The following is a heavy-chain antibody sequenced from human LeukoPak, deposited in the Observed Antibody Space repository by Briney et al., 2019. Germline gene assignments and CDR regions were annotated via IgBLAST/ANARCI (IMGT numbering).Heavy chain of an antibody. CDR3: ARAVLSYCSGGSCPYFDY. J-gene: IGHJ4*02. D-gene: IGHD2-15*01. V-gene: IGHV4-59*01. Sequence: SETLSLTCAVYGGSFSSYYWIWIRQPPGKGLEWIGYIHYSGSTNYNPSLKSRLSLSVDTSKNQISLRLSSATAADTAVYYCARAVLSYCSGGSCPYFDYWGQGTLVTVSS. CDR2: IHYSGST. CDR1: GGSFSSYY.